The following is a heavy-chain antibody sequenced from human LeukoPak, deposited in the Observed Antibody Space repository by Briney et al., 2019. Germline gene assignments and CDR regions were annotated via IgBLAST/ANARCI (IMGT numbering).Heavy chain of an antibody. CDR1: GGSISSYY. V-gene: IGHV4-59*01. CDR3: ARVPPVVQTGLWAARRDVYFDY. CDR2: IYYSGST. D-gene: IGHD6-6*01. Sequence: SETLSLTCTVSGGSISSYYWSWIRQPPGKGLEWIGYIYYSGSTNYNPSLKSRVTISVDTSKNQFSLKLSSVTAADTAVYYCARVPPVVQTGLWAARRDVYFDYWGQGTLVTVSS. J-gene: IGHJ4*02.